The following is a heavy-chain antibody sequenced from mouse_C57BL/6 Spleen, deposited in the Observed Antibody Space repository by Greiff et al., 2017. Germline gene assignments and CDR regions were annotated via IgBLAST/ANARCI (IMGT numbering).Heavy chain of an antibody. V-gene: IGHV10-1*01. CDR1: GFSFNTYA. D-gene: IGHD1-1*01. Sequence: EVKVVESGGGLVQPKGSLKLSCAASGFSFNTYAMNWVRQAPGKGLEWVARIRSKSNNYATYYADSVKDRFTISRDDSESMLYLQMNNLKTEDTAMYYCVTKGRGFAYWGQGTLVTVSA. CDR3: VTKGRGFAY. CDR2: IRSKSNNYAT. J-gene: IGHJ3*01.